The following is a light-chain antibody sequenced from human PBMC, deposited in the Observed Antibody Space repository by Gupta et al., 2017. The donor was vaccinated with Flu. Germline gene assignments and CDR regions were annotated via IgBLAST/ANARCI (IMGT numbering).Light chain of an antibody. J-gene: IGKJ4*01. V-gene: IGKV3-11*01. Sequence: EIVLTQSPATLSLSPGERATLSCRASQSVSSYLAWYQQKPGQAPRLFIYDASNRATGIPARFSGSGSGTDFTLTISSLEPEDFAVYFCQQRSNWPLTFGGGIKVEIK. CDR1: QSVSSY. CDR2: DAS. CDR3: QQRSNWPLT.